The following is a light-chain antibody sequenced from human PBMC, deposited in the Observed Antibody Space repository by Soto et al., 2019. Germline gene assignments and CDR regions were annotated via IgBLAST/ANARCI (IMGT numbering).Light chain of an antibody. CDR2: DAS. J-gene: IGKJ4*01. Sequence: EIMLTQSPATLSLSPGERATLSCRASQSVSTDLAWFLQKPGQAPRLLIYDASNRATGIPARFSGGGSGTDFTLTISSLEPKDFAVYYCQQRNSWPPTFGGGTKVEIK. CDR1: QSVSTD. V-gene: IGKV3-11*01. CDR3: QQRNSWPPT.